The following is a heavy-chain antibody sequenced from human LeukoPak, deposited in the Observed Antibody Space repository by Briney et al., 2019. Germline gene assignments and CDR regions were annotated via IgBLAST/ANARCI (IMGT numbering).Heavy chain of an antibody. J-gene: IGHJ4*02. Sequence: GGSLRLSCAASGFTFSSYWMSWVRQAPGKGLEWVANIKQDGSEKYYVDSVKGRFTISRDNSKNTLYLQVNSLRAEDTAVYYCAKHRSVVVASNFDYWGQGTLVTVSS. D-gene: IGHD3-22*01. V-gene: IGHV3-7*03. CDR3: AKHRSVVVASNFDY. CDR1: GFTFSSYW. CDR2: IKQDGSEK.